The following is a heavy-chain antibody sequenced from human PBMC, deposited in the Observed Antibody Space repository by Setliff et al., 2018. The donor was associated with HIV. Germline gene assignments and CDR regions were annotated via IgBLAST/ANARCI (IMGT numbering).Heavy chain of an antibody. CDR2: IYPGDSDT. CDR3: ARQSAAAGTWSYYYYYGMDV. D-gene: IGHD6-13*01. Sequence: LGESLTISCKGSGYSFTSYWIGWVRRMPGKGLEWMGIIYPGDSDTRYSPSFQGQVTISADKSISTAYLQWSSLKASDTAMYYCARQSAAAGTWSYYYYYGMDVWGQGTTVTVSS. V-gene: IGHV5-51*01. CDR1: GYSFTSYW. J-gene: IGHJ6*02.